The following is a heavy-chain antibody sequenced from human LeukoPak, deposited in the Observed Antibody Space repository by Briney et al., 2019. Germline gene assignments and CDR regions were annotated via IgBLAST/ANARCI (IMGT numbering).Heavy chain of an antibody. CDR1: GFIFSSYG. J-gene: IGHJ4*02. CDR3: AKDVFPRIYDSSGYLYSYFDY. CDR2: ISYDGSNK. D-gene: IGHD3-22*01. V-gene: IGHV3-30*18. Sequence: PGRSLRLSCAASGFIFSSYGMHWVRQAPGKGLEWVAVISYDGSNKYYADSVKGRFTISRDNSKNTLYVQMNSLRAEDTAVYYCAKDVFPRIYDSSGYLYSYFDYWGQGTLVTVSS.